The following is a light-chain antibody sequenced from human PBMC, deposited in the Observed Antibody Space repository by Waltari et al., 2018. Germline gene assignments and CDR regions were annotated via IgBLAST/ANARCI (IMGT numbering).Light chain of an antibody. CDR3: QQYNNWPPWT. V-gene: IGKV3-15*01. CDR2: GAS. J-gene: IGKJ1*01. CDR1: QSVRSN. Sequence: IVMTQCPVTLTVCPWERVTLSCRASQSVRSNLAWYQQKPGQTPRLLIYGASTRASNIPVRFSGSGSVTEFTLTISSLQSDDFAVYYCQQYNNWPPWTFGQGTKVDLK.